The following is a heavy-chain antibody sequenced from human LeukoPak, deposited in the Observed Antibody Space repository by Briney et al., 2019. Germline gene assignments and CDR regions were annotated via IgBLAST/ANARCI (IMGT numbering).Heavy chain of an antibody. D-gene: IGHD3/OR15-3a*01. CDR3: AAISRRTGFDY. CDR1: GFTFTNYA. CDR2: ISDSGGST. V-gene: IGHV3-23*01. J-gene: IGHJ4*02. Sequence: GGSLRLSCAASGFTFTNYAMSWVRQAPGKGLEWVSTISDSGGSTYYADSVKGRFTISRDNSKNTLYLQMNGLRAEDTAVYYCAAISRRTGFDYWGQGTLVTVSS.